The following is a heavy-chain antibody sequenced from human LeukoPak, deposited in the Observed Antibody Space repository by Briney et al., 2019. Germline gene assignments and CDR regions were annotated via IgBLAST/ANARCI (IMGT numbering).Heavy chain of an antibody. Sequence: SETLSLTCAVYGGSFSGYYWSWIRQPPGKGLEWIGEINHSGSTNYNPSLKSRVTISVDTSKNQFSLKRSSVTAADTAVYSCARGHPSLGYAPAPYYYGMDVWGQGTTVTVSS. J-gene: IGHJ6*02. V-gene: IGHV4-34*01. CDR3: ARGHPSLGYAPAPYYYGMDV. D-gene: IGHD5-12*01. CDR1: GGSFSGYY. CDR2: INHSGST.